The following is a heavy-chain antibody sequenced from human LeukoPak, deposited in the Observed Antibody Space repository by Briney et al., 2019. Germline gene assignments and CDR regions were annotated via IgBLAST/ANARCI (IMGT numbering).Heavy chain of an antibody. V-gene: IGHV3-74*01. D-gene: IGHD2-15*01. CDR3: ARDRYYYYMDV. CDR2: INSDGSST. J-gene: IGHJ6*03. CDR1: GFTFSSYS. Sequence: GRSLRLSCAASGFTFSSYSMNWVRQAPGKGLEWVSRINSDGSSTNYADSVEGRFTISRDNAKNTVYLQMNSLRADDTSVYYCARDRYYYYMDVWGKGTTVTVSS.